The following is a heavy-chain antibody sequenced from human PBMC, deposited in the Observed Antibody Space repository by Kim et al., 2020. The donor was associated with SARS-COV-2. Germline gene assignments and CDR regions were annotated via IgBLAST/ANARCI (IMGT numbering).Heavy chain of an antibody. CDR2: ISAYNGNT. J-gene: IGHJ6*02. Sequence: ASVKVSCKASGYTFTSYGISWVRQAPGQGLEWMRWISAYNGNTNYAQKLQGRVTMTTDTSTSTAYMELRSLRSDDTAVYYCARDEDIVVVPAARGYYYYGMDVWGQGTTVTVSS. CDR3: ARDEDIVVVPAARGYYYYGMDV. D-gene: IGHD2-2*01. V-gene: IGHV1-18*01. CDR1: GYTFTSYG.